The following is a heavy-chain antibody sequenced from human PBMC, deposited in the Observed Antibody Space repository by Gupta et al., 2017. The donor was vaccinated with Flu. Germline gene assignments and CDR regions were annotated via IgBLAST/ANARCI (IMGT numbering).Heavy chain of an antibody. CDR3: ARGRVLPDDPVLGGIIAAAGTPLSFDY. V-gene: IGHV4-34*01. Sequence: QVQLQQWGAGLLKPSETLSLTCAVYGGSFSGYYWSWIRQPPGKGLEWIGEINHSGSTNYNPSLKSRVTISVDTSKNQFSLKLSSVTAADTAVYYCARGRVLPDDPVLGGIIAAAGTPLSFDYWGQGTLVTVSS. CDR1: GGSFSGYY. J-gene: IGHJ4*02. CDR2: INHSGST. D-gene: IGHD6-13*01.